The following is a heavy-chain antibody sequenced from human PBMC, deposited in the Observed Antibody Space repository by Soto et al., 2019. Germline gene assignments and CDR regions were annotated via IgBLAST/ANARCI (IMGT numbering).Heavy chain of an antibody. Sequence: TSETLSLTCTVSGGSISSYYWSWIRQPAGKGLEWIGRIYTSGSTNYNPSLKSRVTMSVDTSKNQFSLKLSSVTAADTAVYYCARDRYCSGGSCSYFDYWGQGTLVTVSS. V-gene: IGHV4-4*07. D-gene: IGHD2-15*01. CDR1: GGSISSYY. CDR2: IYTSGST. J-gene: IGHJ4*02. CDR3: ARDRYCSGGSCSYFDY.